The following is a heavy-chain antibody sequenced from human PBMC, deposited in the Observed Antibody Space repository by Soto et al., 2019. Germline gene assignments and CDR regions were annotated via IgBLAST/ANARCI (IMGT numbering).Heavy chain of an antibody. J-gene: IGHJ4*02. CDR1: GLTWGSDW. D-gene: IGHD3-10*02. CDR3: AKDVLL. CDR2: ISYDGSNK. V-gene: IGHV3-30*18. Sequence: SFRRSGAGCGLTWGSDWMHWVRQAPGKGLEWVAVISYDGSNKDYADSVQGRFTISRHNSKNTLYLQMNSLRAEDTAVYYCAKDVLLWGQGTLVTVSS.